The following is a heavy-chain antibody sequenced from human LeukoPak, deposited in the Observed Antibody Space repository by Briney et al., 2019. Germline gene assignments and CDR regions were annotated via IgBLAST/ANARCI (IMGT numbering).Heavy chain of an antibody. CDR2: ISAYNGNT. Sequence: ASVKVSCKASGYTFTSYGISWVQQAPGQGLEWMGWISAYNGNTNYAQKLQGRVTMTTDTSTSTAYMELRSLRSDDTAVYYCARDYSDSSGYYYPDAFDIWGQGTMVTVSS. V-gene: IGHV1-18*01. CDR1: GYTFTSYG. D-gene: IGHD3-22*01. CDR3: ARDYSDSSGYYYPDAFDI. J-gene: IGHJ3*02.